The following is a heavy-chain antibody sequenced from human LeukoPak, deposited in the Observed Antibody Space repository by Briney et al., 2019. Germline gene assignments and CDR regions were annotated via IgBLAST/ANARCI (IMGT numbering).Heavy chain of an antibody. CDR1: GFTFSNYA. CDR3: AEVGGYTTGWSDY. J-gene: IGHJ4*02. V-gene: IGHV3-23*01. D-gene: IGHD6-19*01. Sequence: PGGSLRLSCEASGFTFSNYAMTWVRQVPGKGLEWVSTISGSGVTTHYADSVKGRFTISRDNSKNTLYLQMNSLRAEDTALYYCAEVGGYTTGWSDYWGQGTLVTVSS. CDR2: ISGSGVTT.